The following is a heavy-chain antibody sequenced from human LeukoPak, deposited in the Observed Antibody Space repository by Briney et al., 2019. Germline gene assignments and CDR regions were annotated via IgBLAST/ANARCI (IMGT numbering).Heavy chain of an antibody. V-gene: IGHV6-1*01. Sequence: SQTLSLTCAISGDSVSSNSAAWNWIRQSPSRGLEWLGRTYYRSKWYNDYAVSVKSRITINPDTSKNQFSLQLNSVTPEDTAVYYCARDSSGWYRGVENWFDPWGQGTLVTVSS. J-gene: IGHJ5*02. D-gene: IGHD6-19*01. CDR3: ARDSSGWYRGVENWFDP. CDR1: GDSVSSNSAA. CDR2: TYYRSKWYN.